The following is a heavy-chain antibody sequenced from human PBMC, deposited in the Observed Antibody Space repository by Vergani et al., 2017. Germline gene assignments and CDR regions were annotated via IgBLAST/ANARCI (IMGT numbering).Heavy chain of an antibody. D-gene: IGHD3-16*01. V-gene: IGHV3-43*01. CDR1: GFTFDDYT. CDR3: ARRGGWGASYYFDY. Sequence: EVQLVESGGVVVQPGGSLRLSCAASGFTFDDYTMHWVRQAPGKGLEWVSLISWDGGSTYYADSVKGRFTISRDNSKNSLYLQMNSLRAEDTAVYYWARRGGWGASYYFDYWGQGTLVTVSS. CDR2: ISWDGGST. J-gene: IGHJ4*02.